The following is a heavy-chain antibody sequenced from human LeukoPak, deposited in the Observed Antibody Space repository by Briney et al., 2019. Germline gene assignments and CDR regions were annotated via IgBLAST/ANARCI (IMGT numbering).Heavy chain of an antibody. CDR3: AKDLDGYGGLRGDAFDI. CDR1: GFTFNSYA. Sequence: AGGSLRLSCAASGFTFNSYALSWVRQAPGKGLEWVSAISDGGGSTYYADSVKGRFTISRDNSKNTVYLQMNSLRVEDTAVYYCAKDLDGYGGLRGDAFDIWGQGTIVIVSS. D-gene: IGHD5-24*01. J-gene: IGHJ3*02. CDR2: ISDGGGST. V-gene: IGHV3-23*01.